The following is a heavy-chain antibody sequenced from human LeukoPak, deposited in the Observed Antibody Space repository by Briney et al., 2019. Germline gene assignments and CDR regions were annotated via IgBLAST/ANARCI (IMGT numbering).Heavy chain of an antibody. CDR3: ARGGWTGYYNDRLFDI. J-gene: IGHJ3*02. D-gene: IGHD3-9*01. CDR2: ISSSSSTK. V-gene: IGHV3-48*04. Sequence: SGGSLRLSFAASGFTFSSYSMNWVRQAPGKGLEWVSYISSSSSTKYYADSVKGRFTISRDNAKNSLYLQMNSLRAEDTAVYYCARGGWTGYYNDRLFDIWGQGTMVTVSS. CDR1: GFTFSSYS.